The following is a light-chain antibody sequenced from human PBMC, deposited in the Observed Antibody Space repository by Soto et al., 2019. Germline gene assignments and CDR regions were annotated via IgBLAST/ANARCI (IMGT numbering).Light chain of an antibody. CDR1: SSDVGIYNL. V-gene: IGLV2-23*02. CDR2: EVS. CDR3: CSYAGGSTWV. Sequence: QSVLTQPASVSGSPGQSITISCTGTSSDVGIYNLVSWYQQHPGKAPKLMIYEVSKRPSGVSNRFSASKSGNTASLTISGLQAEDEADYYCCSYAGGSTWVFGGGTKLTVL. J-gene: IGLJ3*02.